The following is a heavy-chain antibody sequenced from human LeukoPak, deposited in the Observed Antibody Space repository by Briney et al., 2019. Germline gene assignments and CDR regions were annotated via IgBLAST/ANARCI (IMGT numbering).Heavy chain of an antibody. D-gene: IGHD6-6*01. Sequence: PSETLSLTCTVSGGSISSCYWSWIRQPAGKGLEWIGRIYTSGSTNYNPSLKSRVTMSVDTSKNQFSLKLSSVTAADTAVYYCARLEYSSSRSWFDPWGQGTLVTVSS. V-gene: IGHV4-4*07. CDR1: GGSISSCY. CDR3: ARLEYSSSRSWFDP. J-gene: IGHJ5*02. CDR2: IYTSGST.